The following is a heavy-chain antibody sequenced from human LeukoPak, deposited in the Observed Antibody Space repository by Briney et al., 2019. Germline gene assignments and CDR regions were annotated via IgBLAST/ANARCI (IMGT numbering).Heavy chain of an antibody. V-gene: IGHV4-34*01. D-gene: IGHD3-10*01. CDR1: NGSFSGYY. Sequence: PSETLSLTCTVYNGSFSGYYWSWIRQPPGTGLEWIGEISHSGYTNLNPSLKSRLTISLDTSKSHFSLRLTSLTAADTAVYYCARPSTSHYYGSGSYSNWGQGTLVTVSS. J-gene: IGHJ4*02. CDR3: ARPSTSHYYGSGSYSN. CDR2: ISHSGYT.